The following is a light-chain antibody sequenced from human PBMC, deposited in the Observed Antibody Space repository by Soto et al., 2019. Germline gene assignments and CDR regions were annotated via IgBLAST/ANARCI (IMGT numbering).Light chain of an antibody. CDR1: SSDIGSNDY. J-gene: IGLJ3*02. CDR3: NSQTTSSTWV. CDR2: EVN. Sequence: QSALTQPASVSGSPGQSITISCAGTSSDIGSNDYVSWYQQHPGKAPKLMIYEVNNRPSGVSNRFSGSKSGNTASLTISGLQADDEADYYCNSQTTSSTWVFGGGTKLTVL. V-gene: IGLV2-14*01.